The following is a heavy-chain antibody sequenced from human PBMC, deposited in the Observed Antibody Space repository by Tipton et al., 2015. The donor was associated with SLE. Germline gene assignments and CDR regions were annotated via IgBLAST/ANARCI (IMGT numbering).Heavy chain of an antibody. CDR1: GGSISSYY. CDR3: ARDGFCRNGVCYRNWFDP. V-gene: IGHV4-4*08. CDR2: MSSRGTT. Sequence: TLSLTCTVSGGSISSYYWSWIRQPPGKGLEWIGSMSSRGTTYANPSLKSRVTVSVDTSKNQFSLNLRSVTTADTAVYYCARDGFCRNGVCYRNWFDPWGQGTLVTVSS. D-gene: IGHD2-8*01. J-gene: IGHJ5*02.